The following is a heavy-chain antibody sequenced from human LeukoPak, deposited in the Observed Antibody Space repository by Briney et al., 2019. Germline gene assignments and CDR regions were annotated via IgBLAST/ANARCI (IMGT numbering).Heavy chain of an antibody. V-gene: IGHV4-34*01. CDR1: GGSISSYY. Sequence: SETLSLTCTVSGGSISSYYWSWIRQPPGKGLEWIGEINHSGSTNYNPSLKSRVTISVDTSKNQFSLKLSSVTAADTAVYYCARGPRFLEWLLSYWGQGTLVTVSS. J-gene: IGHJ4*02. D-gene: IGHD3-3*01. CDR3: ARGPRFLEWLLSY. CDR2: INHSGST.